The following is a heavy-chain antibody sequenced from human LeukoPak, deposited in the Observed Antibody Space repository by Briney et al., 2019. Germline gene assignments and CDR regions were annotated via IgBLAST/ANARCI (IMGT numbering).Heavy chain of an antibody. Sequence: PGGSLRLSCAASGFTFSSYAMSWVRQAPGKGLEWVSAISGSGGSTYYADSVKGRFTISRDNSKNTLYLQMNSLRAEDTAVYYCARDPDSNYVHRFDYWGQGTLVTVSS. CDR3: ARDPDSNYVHRFDY. V-gene: IGHV3-23*01. D-gene: IGHD4-11*01. J-gene: IGHJ4*02. CDR1: GFTFSSYA. CDR2: ISGSGGST.